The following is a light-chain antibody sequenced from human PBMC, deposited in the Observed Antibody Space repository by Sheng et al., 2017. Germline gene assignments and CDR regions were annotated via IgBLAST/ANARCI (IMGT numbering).Light chain of an antibody. Sequence: QSALTQPRSVSGSPGQAVTISCTGTSSDVDGYNFVSWYQQHPGKAPKVIIYDVTKGPSGVPDRFSGSKSGNTASLTISGLQADDEADYYCCSYTGSHSFGGFFYVFGTGTKVTVL. J-gene: IGLJ1*01. CDR2: DVT. CDR3: CSYTGSHSFGGFFYV. CDR1: SSDVDGYNF. V-gene: IGLV2-11*01.